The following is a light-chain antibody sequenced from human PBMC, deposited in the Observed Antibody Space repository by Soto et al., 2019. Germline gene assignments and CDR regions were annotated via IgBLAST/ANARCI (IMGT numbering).Light chain of an antibody. CDR2: GAS. J-gene: IGKJ4*01. Sequence: EIVLTQSPGTLSLSPGEKATHSCRASQNVSSSYLAWYQQKPGQAPRLLIYGASSRATGIPDRFSGSGSGTDFTLTISRLEPEDFAVYYCQQYGSSPPGLTFGGGTKVDIK. CDR3: QQYGSSPPGLT. V-gene: IGKV3-20*01. CDR1: QNVSSSY.